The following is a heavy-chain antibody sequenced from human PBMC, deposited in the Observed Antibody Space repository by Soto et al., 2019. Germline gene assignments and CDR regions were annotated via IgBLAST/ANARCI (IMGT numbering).Heavy chain of an antibody. CDR1: GFPFWHYG. CDR3: ARDRDGGWFHMEV. D-gene: IGHD6-19*01. Sequence: QVQLVESGGGVVQPGRSLRLSCVGSGFPFWHYGMHWVRQAPGKGLEWVAVIWSDGKKESYADFVKGRFAISRDNFKETVYLQMNSLRAEDTAVYYCARDRDGGWFHMEVWGQGTTVTVSS. J-gene: IGHJ6*02. CDR2: IWSDGKKE. V-gene: IGHV3-33*01.